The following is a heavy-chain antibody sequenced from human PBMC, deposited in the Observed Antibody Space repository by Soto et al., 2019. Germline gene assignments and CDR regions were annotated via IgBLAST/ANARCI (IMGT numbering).Heavy chain of an antibody. CDR3: AKVQHIVVVTAIPPFGFFDY. V-gene: IGHV3-23*01. CDR1: GFTFSSYA. J-gene: IGHJ4*02. D-gene: IGHD2-21*02. Sequence: GGSLRLSCAASGFTFSSYAMSWVRQAPGKGLEWVSAISGSGGSTYYADSVKGRFTISRDNSKNTLYLQMNSLRAEDTAVYYCAKVQHIVVVTAIPPFGFFDYWGQGTLVTVSS. CDR2: ISGSGGST.